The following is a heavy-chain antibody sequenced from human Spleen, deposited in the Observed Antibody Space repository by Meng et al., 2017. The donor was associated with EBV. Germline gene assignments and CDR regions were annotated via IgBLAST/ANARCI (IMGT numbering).Heavy chain of an antibody. Sequence: QSGPGLGKPLPTLTLTCAISGDNVFNSSVAWNWIRQSPSRGLEWLSRTYYRSKWNNDYAISVRSRITVNADTSKNQISLHLTSVTPEDAAVYFCARGQSSKRAIDYWGQGTLVTVSS. J-gene: IGHJ4*02. V-gene: IGHV6-1*01. CDR3: ARGQSSKRAIDY. D-gene: IGHD1-26*01. CDR2: TYYRSKWNN. CDR1: GDNVFNSSVA.